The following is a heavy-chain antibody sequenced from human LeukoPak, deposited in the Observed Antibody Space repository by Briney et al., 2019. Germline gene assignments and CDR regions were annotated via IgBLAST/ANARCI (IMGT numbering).Heavy chain of an antibody. D-gene: IGHD2/OR15-2a*01. CDR1: GFIFSTYW. V-gene: IGHV3-74*01. CDR3: GSFGVIWEIDY. J-gene: IGHJ4*02. CDR2: INSDGSGA. Sequence: GGALRLSCAASGFIFSTYWMHWVRQAPGKGLVWLSRINSDGSGADYADSVKGRFTISRDNAKNTLYLQMNSLRAEDTAVYHCGSFGVIWEIDYWGQGTLVTVSS.